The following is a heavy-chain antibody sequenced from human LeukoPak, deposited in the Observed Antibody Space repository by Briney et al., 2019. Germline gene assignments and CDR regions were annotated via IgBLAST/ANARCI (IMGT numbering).Heavy chain of an antibody. D-gene: IGHD3-10*01. V-gene: IGHV3-21*01. Sequence: GGSLRLSCAASGFTFSSYSMNWVRQAPGKGLEWVSSISSSSSYIYYAASVKGRFTISRDNAKNSLYLQMNSLRAEDTAVYYCASDYYYGSGSYYKPPSPDDYWGQGTLVTVSS. CDR3: ASDYYYGSGSYYKPPSPDDY. CDR1: GFTFSSYS. J-gene: IGHJ4*02. CDR2: ISSSSSYI.